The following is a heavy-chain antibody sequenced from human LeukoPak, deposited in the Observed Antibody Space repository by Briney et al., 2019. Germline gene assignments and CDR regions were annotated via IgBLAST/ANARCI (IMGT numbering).Heavy chain of an antibody. CDR2: ISSSSSYI. Sequence: GGSLRLSCAASGLTFSSYNMNWVRQAPGKGLEWVSFISSSSSYIYYADSVKGRFTISRDNAKNSLYLQMNNLRVEDTAVYYCARAGTIVSYYYYAMDVWGQGTTVTVSS. D-gene: IGHD3-10*01. CDR3: ARAGTIVSYYYYAMDV. V-gene: IGHV3-21*01. CDR1: GLTFSSYN. J-gene: IGHJ6*02.